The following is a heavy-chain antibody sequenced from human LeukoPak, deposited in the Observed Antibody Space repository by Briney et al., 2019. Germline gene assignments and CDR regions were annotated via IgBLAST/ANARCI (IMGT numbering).Heavy chain of an antibody. CDR2: ISSSGSII. Sequence: PGGSLRLSCAASGFTFSDYFMSWIRQAPGKGLEWVSYISSSGSIIYYADSVKGRFTISRDNAKNSLYLQMNSLRAEDTAVYYCARDSLPVVAATEGFDYWGQGTLVTVSS. CDR3: ARDSLPVVAATEGFDY. CDR1: GFTFSDYF. J-gene: IGHJ4*02. D-gene: IGHD2-15*01. V-gene: IGHV3-11*04.